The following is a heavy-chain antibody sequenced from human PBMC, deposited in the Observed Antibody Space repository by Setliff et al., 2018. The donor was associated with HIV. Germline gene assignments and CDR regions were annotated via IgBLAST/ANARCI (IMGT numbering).Heavy chain of an antibody. CDR1: GFSFNDYA. V-gene: IGHV3-23*01. Sequence: PGGSLRLSCAASGFSFNDYAVNWVRQAPGKGLEWVAGISGDGDSIFYNDSVRGRFTISIDKSGTTLLLQMNSLRVEDTALYYCVKGGDYNRRGFFDSWGLGTMVTVSS. CDR3: VKGGDYNRRGFFDS. D-gene: IGHD4-4*01. CDR2: ISGDGDSI. J-gene: IGHJ4*02.